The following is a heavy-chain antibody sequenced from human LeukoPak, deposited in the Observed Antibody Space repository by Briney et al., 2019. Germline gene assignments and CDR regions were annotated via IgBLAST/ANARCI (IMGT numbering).Heavy chain of an antibody. V-gene: IGHV3-9*01. CDR3: AKDISSDSTWAGFDI. Sequence: PGGSLRLSCAASGFTFSSYWMSWVRQAPGKGLEWVSGISWSSGSIGYADSVKGRFTLSRDNAKNSLYLQMNSLRGEHTAWYYCAKDISSDSTWAGFDIWGQGTMVTVSS. D-gene: IGHD3-22*01. J-gene: IGHJ3*02. CDR1: GFTFSSYW. CDR2: ISWSSGSI.